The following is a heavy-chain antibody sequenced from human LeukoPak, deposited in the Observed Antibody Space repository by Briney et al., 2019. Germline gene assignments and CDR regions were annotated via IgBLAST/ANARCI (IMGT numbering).Heavy chain of an antibody. V-gene: IGHV1-18*01. CDR1: GYTFTSYG. CDR3: ARGYGSGSYLNRIRYYFDY. CDR2: ISAYNGNT. J-gene: IGHJ4*02. Sequence: ASVKVSCKASGYTFTSYGISWVRQAPGQGLEWMGWISAYNGNTNYAQKLQGRVTMTTDTSTSTAYMELRSLRSDDTAVYYCARGYGSGSYLNRIRYYFDYWGQGTLVTVSS. D-gene: IGHD3-10*01.